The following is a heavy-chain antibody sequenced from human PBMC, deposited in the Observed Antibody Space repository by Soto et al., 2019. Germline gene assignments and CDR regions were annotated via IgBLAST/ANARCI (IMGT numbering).Heavy chain of an antibody. CDR2: ISSSDSII. CDR3: AKELDHLVVVTAIFDY. Sequence: SLRLSCAASGFTFSDSYMSWIRQAPGKGLEWVSYISSSDSIIYYSDSVKGRFIISRDNAKNSLYLQMNSLRAEDTAVYYCAKELDHLVVVTAIFDYWGQGTLVTSPQ. CDR1: GFTFSDSY. V-gene: IGHV3-11*01. J-gene: IGHJ4*02. D-gene: IGHD2-21*02.